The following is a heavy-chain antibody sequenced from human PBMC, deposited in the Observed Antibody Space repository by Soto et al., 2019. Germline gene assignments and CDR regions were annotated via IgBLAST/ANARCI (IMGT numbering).Heavy chain of an antibody. J-gene: IGHJ4*02. D-gene: IGHD3-10*01. Sequence: QVQLVQSGAEVKKPGSSVKVSCKASGGTFSSYTISWVRQAPGQGLEWMGRIIPILGIANYAQKFQGRVRITADKSTSTAYMELSSLRSEDTAVYYCARITMVRGVNVFDYWGQGTLVTVSS. V-gene: IGHV1-69*02. CDR3: ARITMVRGVNVFDY. CDR1: GGTFSSYT. CDR2: IIPILGIA.